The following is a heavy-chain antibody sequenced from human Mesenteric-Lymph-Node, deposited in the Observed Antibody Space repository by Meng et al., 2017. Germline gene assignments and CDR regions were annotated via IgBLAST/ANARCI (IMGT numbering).Heavy chain of an antibody. CDR1: GGSMSSGNYY. J-gene: IGHJ4*02. CDR3: ASFDHIPRRNYFDY. CDR2: IHHSGSA. V-gene: IGHV4-30-4*01. D-gene: IGHD2-21*01. Sequence: QPQEPGPGLVEPSHTLSLTCTVSGGSMSSGNYYWSWIRQPPGKGLEWIGYIHHSGSAYYNPSLKSRVSISVDTSKNQFSLNLNSMTAADTAVYYCASFDHIPRRNYFDYWGQGTLVTVSS.